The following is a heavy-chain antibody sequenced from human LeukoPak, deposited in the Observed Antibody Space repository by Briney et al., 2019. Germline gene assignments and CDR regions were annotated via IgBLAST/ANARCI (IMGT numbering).Heavy chain of an antibody. J-gene: IGHJ1*01. V-gene: IGHV4-61*01. Sequence: SETLSLTCTVSGDSVSSNNYYWSWLRQPPGKGLEWIGYIYHSGSTNYNPSLQSRVTISVDTSKNQFSLNLNAVTAADTAVYYCARGGAARLHFQNWGQGTLVTVSS. CDR3: ARGGAARLHFQN. CDR2: IYHSGST. D-gene: IGHD6-6*01. CDR1: GDSVSSNNYY.